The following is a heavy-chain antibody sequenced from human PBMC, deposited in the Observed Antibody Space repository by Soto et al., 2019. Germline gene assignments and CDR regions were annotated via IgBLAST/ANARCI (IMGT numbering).Heavy chain of an antibody. CDR1: GGSISSSSNH. D-gene: IGHD3-10*01. CDR2: IYYSENT. J-gene: IGHJ4*02. Sequence: SETLSLTCTVSGGSISSSSNHWGWIRQPPGKGLEWIGNIYYSENTYYNPSLKSRVTISVDTSKNQFSLRLTSVTAADTAVYYCARDLFQLVWFGELTNSERPHPFDYWGQGTLVTVSS. CDR3: ARDLFQLVWFGELTNSERPHPFDY. V-gene: IGHV4-39*02.